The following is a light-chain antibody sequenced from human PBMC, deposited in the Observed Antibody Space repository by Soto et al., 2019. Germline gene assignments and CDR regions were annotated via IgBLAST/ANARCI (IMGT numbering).Light chain of an antibody. V-gene: IGKV1-5*01. J-gene: IGKJ1*01. CDR3: QQYYSYWK. CDR2: XAS. Sequence: DILITQSLSTLSASVGESVTISCRASHRIITSLNCYQXXPWKAPXXLXYXASNLKSGVPSRFSGSGSGTEFTLTISSLQPDDLATYYGQQYYSYWKLGQGTKV. CDR1: HRIITS.